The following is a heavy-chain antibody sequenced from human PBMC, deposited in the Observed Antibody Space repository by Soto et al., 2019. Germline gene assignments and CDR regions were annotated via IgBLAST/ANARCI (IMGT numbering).Heavy chain of an antibody. CDR1: GSSISSSNW. CDR3: ARKPYGVPFDY. D-gene: IGHD4-17*01. CDR2: IHHDGST. V-gene: IGHV4-4*02. Sequence: QVQLQESGPGLVKPSGTLSLTCAVSGSSISSSNWWSWVRQPPGEGLEWIGEIHHDGSTNYNPSLKSRVTISVDKSNNQFSLKLSSVTAADTDVYYCARKPYGVPFDYWGQGTLVTVSS. J-gene: IGHJ4*02.